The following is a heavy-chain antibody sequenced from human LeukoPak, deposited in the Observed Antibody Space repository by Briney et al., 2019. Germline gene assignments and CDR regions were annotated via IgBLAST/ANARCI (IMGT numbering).Heavy chain of an antibody. CDR2: TYYRSKWYN. Sequence: SQTLSLTCALSGDSVSSNSAAWDWLRQSPSRGLEWLRRTYYRSKWYNDYAVSVKSRITINPDTSKNQFSLQLNSVTPEDTAVYYCARDSGDWFDPWGQGTLVTVSS. J-gene: IGHJ5*02. V-gene: IGHV6-1*01. D-gene: IGHD1-1*01. CDR3: ARDSGDWFDP. CDR1: GDSVSSNSAA.